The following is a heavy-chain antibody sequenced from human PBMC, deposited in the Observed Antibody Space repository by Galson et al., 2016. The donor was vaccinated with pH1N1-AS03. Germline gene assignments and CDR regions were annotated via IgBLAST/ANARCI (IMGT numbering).Heavy chain of an antibody. CDR3: ARLLGKAFPRLGRNFGMDV. Sequence: ETLSLTCDVLGGTFSGFFWNWVRQSSGKGLEWIGEVDHSGIITYNPSLRSRLNISLDTSSRQFSLKLTSVTAADTAVYFCARLLGKAFPRLGRNFGMDVWGQGTLVTVSS. CDR2: VDHSGII. CDR1: GGTFSGFF. V-gene: IGHV4-34*01. J-gene: IGHJ4*02. D-gene: IGHD3-16*01.